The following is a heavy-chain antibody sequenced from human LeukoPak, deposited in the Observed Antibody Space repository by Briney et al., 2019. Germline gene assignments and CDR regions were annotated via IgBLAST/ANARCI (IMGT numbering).Heavy chain of an antibody. V-gene: IGHV4-4*02. CDR3: AKSNGYGLVDI. J-gene: IGHJ3*02. CDR2: IFYSGST. CDR1: GGSISSSNW. Sequence: SGTLSLTCAVSGGSISSSNWWSWVRQPPGKGLEWIGNIFYSGSTYYSPSLRSRVTISLDTSRNQFSLKLNSVTAADTAVYYCAKSNGYGLVDIWGQGTMVTVSS. D-gene: IGHD3-10*01.